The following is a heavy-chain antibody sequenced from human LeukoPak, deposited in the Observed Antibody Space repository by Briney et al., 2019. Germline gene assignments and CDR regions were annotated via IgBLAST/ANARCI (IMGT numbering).Heavy chain of an antibody. J-gene: IGHJ6*03. V-gene: IGHV3-30*04. Sequence: GGSLRLSCAASGFIFSNSAMYWVRQAPGKGLERVAVISFDGNNKYEADSVKGRFTISGDDSRNTLYLQMNSLRVDDTAVYYCARDPKSSGYYYHYMDVWGKGTTVIVSS. D-gene: IGHD6-6*01. CDR1: GFIFSNSA. CDR3: ARDPKSSGYYYHYMDV. CDR2: ISFDGNNK.